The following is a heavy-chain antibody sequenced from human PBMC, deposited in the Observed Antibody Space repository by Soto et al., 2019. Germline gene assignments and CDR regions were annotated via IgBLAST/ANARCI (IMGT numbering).Heavy chain of an antibody. CDR2: INHSGST. CDR3: ATVNSCYGMEX. CDR1: GGSFSGCY. V-gene: IGHV4-34*01. J-gene: IGHJ6*02. Sequence: SESLCLTGAVYGGSFSGCYWSWIRQPPGKRLEGIREINHSGSTNYNPSLKSRVTISVDTSKNQFSLKLSSVTAADTAVYYCATVNSCYGMEXWRQGTRVT. D-gene: IGHD2-21*01.